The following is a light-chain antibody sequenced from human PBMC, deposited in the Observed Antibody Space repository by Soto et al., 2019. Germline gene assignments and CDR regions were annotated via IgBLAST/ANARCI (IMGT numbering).Light chain of an antibody. V-gene: IGKV1-13*02. CDR2: DVS. Sequence: AIQLTQSRSSLSASVGDTVTITCRASQDISRALAWYQKKPGQPPKLLIYDVSTLENGGPSRFSGSGSGTDFTLTISSLQPADFASYYCQQFNTYSYTFGQGTKLDIK. J-gene: IGKJ2*01. CDR3: QQFNTYSYT. CDR1: QDISRA.